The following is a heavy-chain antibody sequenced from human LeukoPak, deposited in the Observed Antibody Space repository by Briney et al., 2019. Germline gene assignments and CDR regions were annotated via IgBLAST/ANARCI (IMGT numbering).Heavy chain of an antibody. J-gene: IGHJ6*02. CDR1: GFTFSSYS. CDR2: ITSSSTYI. D-gene: IGHD6-13*01. CDR3: ARGLYSSSWYISYYYYGMDV. Sequence: GGSLRLSCAASGFTFSSYSMNLVRQAPGKGLEWVSSITSSSTYIYYADSVKGRFTISRDNAKNSLYLQMNSLRAEDTAVYYCARGLYSSSWYISYYYYGMDVWGQGTTVTVSS. V-gene: IGHV3-21*01.